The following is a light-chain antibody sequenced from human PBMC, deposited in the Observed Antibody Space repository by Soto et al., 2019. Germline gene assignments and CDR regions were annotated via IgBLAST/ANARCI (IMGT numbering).Light chain of an antibody. J-gene: IGLJ1*01. CDR2: DVS. Sequence: QSALTQPASVSGSPGQSITITCNGNRSDVGGYKYVSCYQQHPGKAPKLMIYDVSNRPSGVSDRFSGSKSGNTASLTISWLQAEDEADYYCTSYTSGSTYVFGTGTKVTVL. V-gene: IGLV2-14*03. CDR1: RSDVGGYKY. CDR3: TSYTSGSTYV.